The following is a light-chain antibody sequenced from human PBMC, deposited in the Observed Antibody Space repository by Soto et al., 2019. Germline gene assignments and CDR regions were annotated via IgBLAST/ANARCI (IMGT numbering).Light chain of an antibody. V-gene: IGKV3-20*01. CDR2: DAS. J-gene: IGKJ5*01. CDR1: QTIINNY. Sequence: EIVLTQSPDTLSSSPGERATLSCRASQTIINNYLAWYQQRPSQAPRLLIYDASTRATGIPDRFSGSASGTDFTLTISRLEPEDFTVYYCHQYSDSPPFTFGQGTRLDI. CDR3: HQYSDSPPFT.